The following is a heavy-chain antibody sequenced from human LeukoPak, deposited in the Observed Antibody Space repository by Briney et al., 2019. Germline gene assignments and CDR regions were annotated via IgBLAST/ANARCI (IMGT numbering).Heavy chain of an antibody. CDR2: VSDSGST. CDR3: ATAGQQLVFGS. Sequence: SETLSLTCTVSRGXISGYYCSWIRQPPGKGLEWIGYVSDSGSTNYNTSLRSRVTISRDTSTNQFSLKLSSVTTADTAVYYCATAGQQLVFGSWGQGTLVTVSS. V-gene: IGHV4-59*01. D-gene: IGHD6-13*01. CDR1: RGXISGYY. J-gene: IGHJ5*01.